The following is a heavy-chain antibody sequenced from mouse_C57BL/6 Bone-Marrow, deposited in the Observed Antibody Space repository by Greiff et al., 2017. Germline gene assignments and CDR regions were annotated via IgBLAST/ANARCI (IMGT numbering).Heavy chain of an antibody. Sequence: EVQLLQSGAELVRPGASVKLSCTASGFNIKDYYMHWVKQRPEKGLEWIGRIDPEDGDTEDAPKLQGKATVTADTSSNTAYLQLSSLTSEDTAVYYCTSYCGSDPYWYFDVWGTGTAVTVSS. V-gene: IGHV14-1*01. D-gene: IGHD1-1*01. CDR3: TSYCGSDPYWYFDV. CDR2: IDPEDGDT. J-gene: IGHJ1*03. CDR1: GFNIKDYY.